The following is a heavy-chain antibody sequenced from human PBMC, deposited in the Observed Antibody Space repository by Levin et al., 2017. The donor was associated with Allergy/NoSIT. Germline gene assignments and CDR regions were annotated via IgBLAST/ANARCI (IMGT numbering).Heavy chain of an antibody. V-gene: IGHV3-66*01. J-gene: IGHJ6*02. Sequence: GESLKISCAASGFTVSSNYMTWVRQAPGKGLEWVSIIYSGGSTYYADSVKGRFTISRDNSENTLYLQMNSLRAEDTAVYYCARDLRYTGYPALILGMDVWGQGTTVTVAS. CDR1: GFTVSSNY. D-gene: IGHD5-12*01. CDR2: IYSGGST. CDR3: ARDLRYTGYPALILGMDV.